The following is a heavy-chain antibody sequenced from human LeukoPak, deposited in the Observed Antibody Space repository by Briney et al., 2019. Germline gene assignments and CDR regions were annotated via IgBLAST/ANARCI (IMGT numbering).Heavy chain of an antibody. CDR3: AKVVAGVGPYYDYYMDV. CDR2: INQGGSES. Sequence: PGGSLRLSCAASGFTFSSYAMHWVRQAPGKGLEWVANINQGGSESYYVDSVKGRFTISRDNSKNTLYLQMNSLRAEDTAVYYCAKVVAGVGPYYDYYMDVWGKGTTVTVSS. D-gene: IGHD2-15*01. CDR1: GFTFSSYA. V-gene: IGHV3-7*03. J-gene: IGHJ6*03.